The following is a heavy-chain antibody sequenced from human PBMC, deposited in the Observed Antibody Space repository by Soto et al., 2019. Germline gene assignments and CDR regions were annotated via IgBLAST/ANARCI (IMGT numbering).Heavy chain of an antibody. CDR3: ARDGPYTSSYPRFDY. Sequence: PGGSLRLSCAASGFTFSSYSMNWVRQAPGKGLEWVSYISSSSSTIYYADSVKGRFTISRDNAKNSLYLQVNSLRAEDTAVYYCARDGPYTSSYPRFDYWGQGTLVTVSS. J-gene: IGHJ4*02. CDR1: GFTFSSYS. D-gene: IGHD6-13*01. CDR2: ISSSSSTI. V-gene: IGHV3-48*01.